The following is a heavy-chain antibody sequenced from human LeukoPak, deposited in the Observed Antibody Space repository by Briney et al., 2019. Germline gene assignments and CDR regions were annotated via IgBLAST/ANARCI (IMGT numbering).Heavy chain of an antibody. CDR2: LNPNSGGT. CDR3: ARYCPTSCNAGDTFDI. Sequence: ASVKVSCKASGYTFTDYYLHWVRQAPGQGPEWMGWLNPNSGGTNFAQNFQGRVTTTRDTSITTAYMELSTLRSDDTAVYYCARYCPTSCNAGDTFDIWGQGTVVTVSS. J-gene: IGHJ3*02. V-gene: IGHV1-2*02. CDR1: GYTFTDYY. D-gene: IGHD2/OR15-2a*01.